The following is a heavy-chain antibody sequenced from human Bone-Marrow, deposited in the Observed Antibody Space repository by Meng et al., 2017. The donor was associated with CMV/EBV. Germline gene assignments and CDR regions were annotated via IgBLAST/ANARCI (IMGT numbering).Heavy chain of an antibody. V-gene: IGHV6-1*01. CDR1: GDSVSSNSAA. J-gene: IGHJ4*02. CDR3: AREAGYCSGGSCAPVS. D-gene: IGHD2-15*01. Sequence: SQTLSLTCAISGDSVSSNSAAWNCIRQSPSRGLEWLGRTYYRSKWYNDYAVAVKSRITINPDTSKNQFSLQLNSVTPEDTAVYYCAREAGYCSGGSCAPVSWGQGTLVTVSS. CDR2: TYYRSKWYN.